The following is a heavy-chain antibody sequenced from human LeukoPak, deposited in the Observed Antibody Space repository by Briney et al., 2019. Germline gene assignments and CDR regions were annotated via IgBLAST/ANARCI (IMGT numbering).Heavy chain of an antibody. CDR3: AKDRAQQLVLDF. CDR1: GFTFSSYA. D-gene: IGHD6-13*01. Sequence: GGSLRLSCAASGFTFSSYAMSWVRQAPGKGLEWVSAIIGSGSSTYYADSVKGRFTISRDNSKNTLFLQMNSLRAEDTAAYYCAKDRAQQLVLDFWGQGTLATVSS. CDR2: IIGSGSST. V-gene: IGHV3-23*01. J-gene: IGHJ4*02.